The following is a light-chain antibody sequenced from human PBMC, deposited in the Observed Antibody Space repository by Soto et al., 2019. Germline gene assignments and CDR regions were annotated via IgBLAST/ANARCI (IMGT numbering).Light chain of an antibody. CDR2: NAS. Sequence: DIVLTQSPATLSLSPGERAILSRRASQSVSTFLAWFQQKPGQPPRLLIYNASNRTTGIPARFSGSGSGTDFTLTISSLEPEDFAVYYCQQRGDWPPITFGQGTRLEIK. V-gene: IGKV3-11*01. CDR1: QSVSTF. J-gene: IGKJ5*01. CDR3: QQRGDWPPIT.